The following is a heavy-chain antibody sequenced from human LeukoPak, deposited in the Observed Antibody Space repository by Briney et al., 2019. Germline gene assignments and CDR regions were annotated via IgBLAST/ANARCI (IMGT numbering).Heavy chain of an antibody. V-gene: IGHV6-1*01. J-gene: IGHJ3*02. CDR1: GDSVSSNSAL. CDR2: TYYRSKWYN. CDR3: ANSKPMWNDAFDI. Sequence: SQTLSLTCAISGDSVSSNSALWNWIRQSPSRGLEWLGRTYYRSKWYNDYAVSVKSRITINADTSKNQFSLQLNSVTPEDTAVYYRANSKPMWNDAFDIWGQGTMVTVSS. D-gene: IGHD1-1*01.